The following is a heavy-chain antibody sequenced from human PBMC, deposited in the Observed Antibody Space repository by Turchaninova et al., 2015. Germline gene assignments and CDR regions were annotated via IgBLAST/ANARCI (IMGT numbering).Heavy chain of an antibody. D-gene: IGHD5-24*01. CDR2: IRNKAYGGTT. Sequence: SLRLSCTASGFTFDDYAMSWFRQAPGKGLEWVGFIRNKAYGGTTEYAASVKGRFTISRDDSKSIAYLQMNSLKTEDTAVYYCTREGRWLQLPYYFDYWGQGTLVTVSS. CDR1: GFTFDDYA. J-gene: IGHJ4*02. CDR3: TREGRWLQLPYYFDY. V-gene: IGHV3-49*03.